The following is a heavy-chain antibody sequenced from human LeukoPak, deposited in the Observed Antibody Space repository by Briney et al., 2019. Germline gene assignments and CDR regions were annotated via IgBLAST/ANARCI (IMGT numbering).Heavy chain of an antibody. CDR2: IYYSGST. J-gene: IGHJ3*02. CDR1: GGSISSGGYS. V-gene: IGHV4-61*08. CDR3: ARDKDPYDAFDI. Sequence: PSETLSLTRAVSGGSISSGGYSWSWIRQPPGKGLEWIGYIYYSGSTNYNPSLKSRVTISVDTSKNQFSLKLSSVTAADTAVYYCARDKDPYDAFDIWGQGTMVTVSS.